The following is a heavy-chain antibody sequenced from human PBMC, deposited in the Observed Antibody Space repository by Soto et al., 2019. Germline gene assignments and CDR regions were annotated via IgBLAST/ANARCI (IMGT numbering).Heavy chain of an antibody. J-gene: IGHJ4*02. CDR2: IGGSGVST. Sequence: VQVLESGGGVVQPGGSLRLSCAASGFTFSNYAMSWVRQAPGKGLEWVSSIGGSGVSTDYADSVKGRFTISRDNSKNTLYLQMNSLRAEDTAVYYCACGRTWESLTYFDHWGQGTLVTVSS. V-gene: IGHV3-23*01. CDR1: GFTFSNYA. CDR3: ACGRTWESLTYFDH. D-gene: IGHD1-26*01.